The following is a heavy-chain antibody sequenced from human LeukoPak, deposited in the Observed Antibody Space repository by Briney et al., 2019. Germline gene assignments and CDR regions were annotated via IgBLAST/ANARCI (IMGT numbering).Heavy chain of an antibody. J-gene: IGHJ6*03. Sequence: SETLSLTCTVSGGSISSYYWSWIRQPPGKGLEWIGYIYYSGSSNYKSSLKSRVTISVDTSKNQFSLKLSSVTAADTAVYYCARTTEGGYSYGYFYYYYMDVWGKGTTVTISS. V-gene: IGHV4-59*01. D-gene: IGHD5-18*01. CDR3: ARTTEGGYSYGYFYYYYMDV. CDR1: GGSISSYY. CDR2: IYYSGSS.